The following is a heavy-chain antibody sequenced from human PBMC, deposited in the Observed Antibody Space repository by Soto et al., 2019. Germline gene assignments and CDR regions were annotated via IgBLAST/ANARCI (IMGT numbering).Heavy chain of an antibody. Sequence: QITLMESGPTLVKPTQTLTLTCTFSGFSLSTSRVGVAWIRQPPGKALEWLTLIYWDDDKRYSPSLKSRLTIXRDTSKNPVVLTMTNMDPVDTATYYCAHLGGGYFACWGQGTLVSVSS. CDR3: AHLGGGYFAC. V-gene: IGHV2-5*02. D-gene: IGHD3-16*01. J-gene: IGHJ4*02. CDR2: IYWDDDK. CDR1: GFSLSTSRVG.